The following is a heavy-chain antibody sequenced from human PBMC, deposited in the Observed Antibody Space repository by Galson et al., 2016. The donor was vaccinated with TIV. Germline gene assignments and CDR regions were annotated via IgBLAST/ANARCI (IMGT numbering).Heavy chain of an antibody. CDR1: GGTSNSYA. CDR2: ITPMFPA. Sequence: SVKVSCKASGGTSNSYAFSWVRQAPGQGLEWMGGITPMFPAKYGQKFQDRVTFTVHESTSTAYMELSSLRSEDTAVYFCACNPYFDLRTNHFDFWGQGTLVTVSS. J-gene: IGHJ4*02. V-gene: IGHV1-69*13. CDR3: ACNPYFDLRTNHFDF. D-gene: IGHD3-10*01.